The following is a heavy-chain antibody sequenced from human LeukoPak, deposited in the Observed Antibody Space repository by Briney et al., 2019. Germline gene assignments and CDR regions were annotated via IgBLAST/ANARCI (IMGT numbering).Heavy chain of an antibody. D-gene: IGHD6-13*01. J-gene: IGHJ4*02. Sequence: PGGSLRLSCAASGFTFSSYGMHWVRQAPGKGLEWVAVISGSGGSTYYADSVKGRFTISRDNSKNTLYLQMNSLRAEDTAVYYYAKDETSIAVASPFHYWGQGTLVTVSS. CDR2: ISGSGGST. V-gene: IGHV3-23*01. CDR1: GFTFSSYG. CDR3: AKDETSIAVASPFHY.